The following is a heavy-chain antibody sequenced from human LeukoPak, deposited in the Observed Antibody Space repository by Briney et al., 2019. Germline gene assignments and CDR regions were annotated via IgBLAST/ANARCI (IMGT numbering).Heavy chain of an antibody. CDR2: ISNDGRNK. CDR1: GFTFSTHA. J-gene: IGHJ6*02. Sequence: PGGSLRLSCAASGFTFSTHAMHWVRQAPGKGLEWVAVISNDGRNKYHADSVKGRFTISRDNSKNTLFLQMNSLRAEDTAVYYCARDGCSGGSCYSIGMDVWGQGTTVTVSS. D-gene: IGHD2-15*01. CDR3: ARDGCSGGSCYSIGMDV. V-gene: IGHV3-30*04.